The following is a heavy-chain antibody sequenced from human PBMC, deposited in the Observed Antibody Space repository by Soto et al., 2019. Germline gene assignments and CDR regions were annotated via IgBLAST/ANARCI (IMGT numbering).Heavy chain of an antibody. Sequence: QVHLVESGGGVVQPGRSLRLSCVGSGFIFSNIGMHWVRQTPGKGLEWVAFMSYDGSDTFYADSVKGRFTISRDNSKNTLFLHMSNLRAEYTAIYYCTIVRVADSALDHWAQRTLLAVSS. CDR1: GFIFSNIG. V-gene: IGHV3-30*03. CDR3: TIVRVADSALDH. J-gene: IGHJ4*02. D-gene: IGHD3-10*02. CDR2: MSYDGSDT.